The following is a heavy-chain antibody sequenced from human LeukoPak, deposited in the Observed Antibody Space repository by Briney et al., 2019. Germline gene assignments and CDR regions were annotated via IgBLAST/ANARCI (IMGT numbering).Heavy chain of an antibody. Sequence: ASVKVSCKASGYTFTSYGISWVRQAPGQGLEWMGWISAYNGNTNYAQKLQGRVTMTTATSTSTAYTELRSLRSDDTAVYYCARDLWYNWNDGPGRDYGMDVWGKGTTVTVSS. CDR2: ISAYNGNT. CDR3: ARDLWYNWNDGPGRDYGMDV. CDR1: GYTFTSYG. V-gene: IGHV1-18*04. J-gene: IGHJ6*04. D-gene: IGHD1-20*01.